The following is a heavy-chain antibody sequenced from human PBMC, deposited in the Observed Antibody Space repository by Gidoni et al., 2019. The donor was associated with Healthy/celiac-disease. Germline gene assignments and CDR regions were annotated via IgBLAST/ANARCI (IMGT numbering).Heavy chain of an antibody. CDR3: ARGRICSGGSCYSHYYYYYMDV. Sequence: QVQLVQSGAAVKKPGSSVKVSCQASGGTFSSYAISWVRQAPGQGLEWMGRIIPILGIANYAQKFQGRVTITADKSTSTAYMELSSLRSEDTAVYYCARGRICSGGSCYSHYYYYYMDVWGKGTTVTVSS. D-gene: IGHD2-15*01. V-gene: IGHV1-69*04. J-gene: IGHJ6*03. CDR2: IIPILGIA. CDR1: GGTFSSYA.